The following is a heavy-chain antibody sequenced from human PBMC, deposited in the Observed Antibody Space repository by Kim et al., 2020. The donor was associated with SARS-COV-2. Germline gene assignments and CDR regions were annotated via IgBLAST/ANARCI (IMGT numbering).Heavy chain of an antibody. J-gene: IGHJ4*02. CDR3: ARDRGYSYGYSFDY. Sequence: ADSVKGRFTISRDNSKNTLYLQINSLRAEDTAVYYCARDRGYSYGYSFDYWGQGTLVTVSS. V-gene: IGHV3-33*01. D-gene: IGHD5-18*01.